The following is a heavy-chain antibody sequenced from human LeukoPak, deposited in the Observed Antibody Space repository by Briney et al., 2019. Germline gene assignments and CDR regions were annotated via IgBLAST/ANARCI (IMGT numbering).Heavy chain of an antibody. CDR3: GRGHWGLDY. J-gene: IGHJ4*02. CDR1: GFTFSDSY. V-gene: IGHV3-11*04. D-gene: IGHD7-27*01. CDR2: ISNSGSSI. Sequence: GGSLRLSCAASGFTFSDSYMTWIRQAPGKGLEWGSYISNSGSSIYYADSVKGRFTTSRDNAKSSLYLKMNSLRAEDTAVYYSGRGHWGLDYWGQGALVTVSS.